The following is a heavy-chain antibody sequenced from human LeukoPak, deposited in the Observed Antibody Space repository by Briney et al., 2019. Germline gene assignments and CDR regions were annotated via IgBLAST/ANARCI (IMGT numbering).Heavy chain of an antibody. J-gene: IGHJ4*02. V-gene: IGHV3-48*01. CDR1: GFTFSSYS. D-gene: IGHD5-24*01. Sequence: SGGSLRLSCAASGFTFSSYSMNWVRQAPGKGLEWVSYISSSSSTIYYADSVKGRFTISRDNAKNSLYLQMSSLRAEDTAVYYCAREGGGYNNRGFDYWGQGTLVTVSS. CDR2: ISSSSSTI. CDR3: AREGGGYNNRGFDY.